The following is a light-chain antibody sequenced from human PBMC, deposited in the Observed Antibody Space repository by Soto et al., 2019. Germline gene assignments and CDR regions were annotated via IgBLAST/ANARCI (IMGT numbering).Light chain of an antibody. Sequence: EIVMTQSPATLSVSPGERATLSCRASQSISNHLAWYQQRPGQAPRLLIYDASIRATGIPVRFSGSGSGTQFTLTISSLQSEDFALYYCQQYNNWPPPWTFGQGTRWIS. CDR3: QQYNNWPPPWT. CDR2: DAS. J-gene: IGKJ1*01. CDR1: QSISNH. V-gene: IGKV3-15*01.